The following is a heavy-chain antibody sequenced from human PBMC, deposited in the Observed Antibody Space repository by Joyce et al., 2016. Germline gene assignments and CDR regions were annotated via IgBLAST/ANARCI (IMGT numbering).Heavy chain of an antibody. V-gene: IGHV5-10-1*01. J-gene: IGHJ5*02. CDR1: GYSFTSYW. CDR3: ARPRYCSGGCCLNWFDP. Sequence: EVQLVQSGAEVKKPGESLRISCKGSGYSFTSYWINWVRQMPGKGLEWMGRIEPSDSYPNYSPSFQGHVTISADKSISTAYLQWSSLKASDTAMYYCARPRYCSGGCCLNWFDPWGQGTLVTVSS. CDR2: IEPSDSYP. D-gene: IGHD2-15*01.